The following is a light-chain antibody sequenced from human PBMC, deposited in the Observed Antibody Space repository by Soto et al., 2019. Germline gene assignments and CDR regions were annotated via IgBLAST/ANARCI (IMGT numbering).Light chain of an antibody. V-gene: IGKV3-15*01. J-gene: IGKJ5*01. CDR3: QQYNNWPLT. Sequence: ILMTQSPATLSVSPGERATLSCRASQSVNNNLAWYQQKPGQAPRLLIYGASTRATGIPARFSGSGPGTEFTPTISSLQSEDFAVYYCQQYNNWPLTFGQGTRLEIK. CDR1: QSVNNN. CDR2: GAS.